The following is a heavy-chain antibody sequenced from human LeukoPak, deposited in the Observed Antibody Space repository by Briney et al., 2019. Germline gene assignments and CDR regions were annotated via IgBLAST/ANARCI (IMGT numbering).Heavy chain of an antibody. CDR3: ARDYYGSGSYYRNWFDP. V-gene: IGHV3-21*01. Sequence: GGSPRLSCAASGYTFSIYSMNWVPHAPGEGRGCVSSISSSSSYIYYADSVKGRFTISRDNAKNSLYLQMNSLRAEDTAVYYCARDYYGSGSYYRNWFDPWGQGTLVTVSS. CDR1: GYTFSIYS. D-gene: IGHD3-10*01. CDR2: ISSSSSYI. J-gene: IGHJ5*02.